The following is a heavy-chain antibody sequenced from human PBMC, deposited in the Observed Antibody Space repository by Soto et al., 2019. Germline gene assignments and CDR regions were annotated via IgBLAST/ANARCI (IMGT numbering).Heavy chain of an antibody. CDR2: IYYSGST. V-gene: IGHV4-30-4*01. D-gene: IGHD3-3*01. CDR3: ARDLGFWSGYRVHYGMDV. CDR1: GGSISSGDYY. J-gene: IGHJ6*02. Sequence: QVQLQESGPGLVKPSQTLSLTCTVSGGSISSGDYYWSWIRQPPGKGLEWIGYIYYSGSTYHNPSLKSRVTISVDTSKNQFSLKLSSVTAADTAVYYCARDLGFWSGYRVHYGMDVWGQGTTVTVSS.